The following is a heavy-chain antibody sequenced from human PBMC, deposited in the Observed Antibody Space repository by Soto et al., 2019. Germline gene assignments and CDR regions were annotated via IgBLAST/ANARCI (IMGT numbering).Heavy chain of an antibody. CDR2: IYYSGST. D-gene: IGHD5-18*01. Sequence: QVLLQESGPGLLKPSETLSLTCTVSGGSLSSGTYYWSWIRQPPGKGLEWIGYIYYSGSTNYNPSLKSRVTISEDTSKNQFSLKVSSVTAADTAVYYCARDLTAVAYWYFELWGRGTLVTVSS. J-gene: IGHJ2*01. V-gene: IGHV4-61*01. CDR3: ARDLTAVAYWYFEL. CDR1: GGSLSSGTYY.